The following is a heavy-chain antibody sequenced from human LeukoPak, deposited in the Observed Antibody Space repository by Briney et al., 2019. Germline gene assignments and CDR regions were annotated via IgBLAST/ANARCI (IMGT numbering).Heavy chain of an antibody. CDR1: GFTFSSYA. Sequence: GGSLRLSCAASGFTFSSYAMSWVRQAPGKGLEWVSAISGGADITYYADSVKGRFTISRDNSKNTLYLQMNSLRAEDTAVYYCAKAQNNGGDSDYWGQGILVTVAS. V-gene: IGHV3-23*01. CDR2: ISGGADIT. CDR3: AKAQNNGGDSDY. J-gene: IGHJ4*02. D-gene: IGHD4-23*01.